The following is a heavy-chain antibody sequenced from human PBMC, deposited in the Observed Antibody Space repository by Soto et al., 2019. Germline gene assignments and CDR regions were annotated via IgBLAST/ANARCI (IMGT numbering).Heavy chain of an antibody. CDR1: GGSVSNDNFY. D-gene: IGHD3-16*01. CDR3: ARGLTMGQLPSNFDH. V-gene: IGHV4-61*01. J-gene: IGHJ5*02. Sequence: SETLSLTCTVPGGSVSNDNFYWSWIRQPPGKGLEWIGYVHSSGITNYNPSLKRRVTISVDTSRNQFSLRLSSVTAADTAVYYCARGLTMGQLPSNFDHWGQGTLVTVSS. CDR2: VHSSGIT.